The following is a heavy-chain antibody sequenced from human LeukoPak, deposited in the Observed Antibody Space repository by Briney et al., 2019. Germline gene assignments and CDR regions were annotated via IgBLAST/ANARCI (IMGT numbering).Heavy chain of an antibody. CDR3: ARDSGSYYWDYYYYMDV. CDR2: ISSSSSYI. J-gene: IGHJ6*03. D-gene: IGHD1-26*01. CDR1: GFTFSSYG. V-gene: IGHV3-21*01. Sequence: GGTLRLSCAASGFTFSSYGMSWVRQAPGKGLEWVSSISSSSSYIYYADSVKGRFTISRDNAKNSLYLQMNSLRAEDTAVYYCARDSGSYYWDYYYYMDVWGKGTTVTISS.